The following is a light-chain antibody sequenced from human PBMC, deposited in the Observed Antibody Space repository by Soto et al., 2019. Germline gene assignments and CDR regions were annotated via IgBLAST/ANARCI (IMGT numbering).Light chain of an antibody. J-gene: IGKJ4*01. CDR3: QQYNSWPLS. CDR2: GAS. CDR1: QSLRSN. Sequence: IVMTHSPSTLSVSPLDRVTLSFMASQSLRSNSAWYQQKPGQAPRLLIYGASTRATGIPGRFSGSGYGTDFTLTISSLQSEDFAVYYCQQYNSWPLSFGGGTKVDIK. V-gene: IGKV3-15*01.